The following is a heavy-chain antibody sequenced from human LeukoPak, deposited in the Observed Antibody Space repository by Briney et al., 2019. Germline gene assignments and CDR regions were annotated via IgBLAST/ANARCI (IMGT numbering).Heavy chain of an antibody. CDR1: GYTLTSDG. CDR2: ISPSGGST. D-gene: IGHD5-24*01. Sequence: ASVKVSCKASGYTLTSDGMNWARQAPGQGPEWMGVISPSGGSTTYAQKFQGRVTLTRDMSTSTDYLELSSLRSEDTAVYYCARDNSVRDEAWWFNPWGQGTLVTVSS. V-gene: IGHV1-46*01. J-gene: IGHJ5*02. CDR3: ARDNSVRDEAWWFNP.